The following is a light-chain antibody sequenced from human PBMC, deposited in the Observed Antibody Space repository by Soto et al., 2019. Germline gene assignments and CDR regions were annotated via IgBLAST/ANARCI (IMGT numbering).Light chain of an antibody. CDR2: GYT. CDR1: SSNIGAGYD. J-gene: IGLJ1*01. Sequence: QSVLTQPPSVSGAPGQRVTISCTGSSSNIGAGYDVYWYQQLSGTAPKLLIFGYTSRPSGVPDRFSGSKSGTSASLAITGLQAEDEADYYCQSYDSSLSGNVFGTGTKLTVL. V-gene: IGLV1-40*01. CDR3: QSYDSSLSGNV.